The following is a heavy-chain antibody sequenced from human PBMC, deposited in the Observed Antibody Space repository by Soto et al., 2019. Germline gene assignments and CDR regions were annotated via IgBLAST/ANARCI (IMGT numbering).Heavy chain of an antibody. J-gene: IGHJ6*02. Sequence: KASETLSLTCTVSGGSISSYYWSWIRQPPGKGLEWIGYIYYSGSTNYNPSLKSRVTISVDTSKNQFSLKLSSVTAADTAVYYCARDRGVCSSTSCYSGMDVWGQGTTVTVS. CDR3: ARDRGVCSSTSCYSGMDV. CDR1: GGSISSYY. D-gene: IGHD2-2*02. CDR2: IYYSGST. V-gene: IGHV4-59*01.